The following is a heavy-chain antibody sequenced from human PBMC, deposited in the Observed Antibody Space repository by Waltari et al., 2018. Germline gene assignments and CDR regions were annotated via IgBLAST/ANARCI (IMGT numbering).Heavy chain of an antibody. Sequence: QLQLQQSGPGVVKPSESLSLTCAVSGYSSSGNYWWNWVRQSPGKGLEWIGQVHRSGRTNYHPSFASRVTVSIDTSNNQFSLKMPSPTAADTAMYYCARDRGSGLYLDSWGQGTLVTVS. J-gene: IGHJ4*02. CDR2: VHRSGRT. D-gene: IGHD2-15*01. V-gene: IGHV4-4*02. CDR3: ARDRGSGLYLDS. CDR1: GYSSSGNYW.